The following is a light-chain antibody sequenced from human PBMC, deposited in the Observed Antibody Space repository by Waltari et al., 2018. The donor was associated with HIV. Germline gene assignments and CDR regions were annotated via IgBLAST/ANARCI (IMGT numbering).Light chain of an antibody. V-gene: IGKV1-12*01. CDR1: QSVGTS. CDR2: EAS. J-gene: IGKJ2*01. Sequence: QMTQSPSSVSASVGDRVPITCRASQSVGTSVAWYQQKPDRTPKLLMFEASRLQTGVPSRFGDSGSGTKFTLTITSLQPQDLATYFCQQANNFPHTFGQGT. CDR3: QQANNFPHT.